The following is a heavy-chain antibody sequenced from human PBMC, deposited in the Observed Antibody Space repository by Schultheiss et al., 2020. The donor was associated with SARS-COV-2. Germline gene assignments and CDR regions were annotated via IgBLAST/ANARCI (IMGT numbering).Heavy chain of an antibody. CDR3: TTDPRWLSSPYYYYGMDV. Sequence: ASVKVSCKASGYTFTGYYMHWVRQAPGQGLEWMGIINPSGGSTSYAQKFQGRVTITADESTSTAYMELSSLRSEDTAVYYCTTDPRWLSSPYYYYGMDVWGQGTTVTVSS. CDR1: GYTFTGYY. CDR2: INPSGGST. V-gene: IGHV1-46*01. D-gene: IGHD5-12*01. J-gene: IGHJ6*02.